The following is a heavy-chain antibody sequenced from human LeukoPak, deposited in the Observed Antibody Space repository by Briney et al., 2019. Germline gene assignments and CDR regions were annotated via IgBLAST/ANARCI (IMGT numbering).Heavy chain of an antibody. V-gene: IGHV3-30-3*01. CDR1: GFSFSSYA. Sequence: GGSLRLSCAASGFSFSSYAMDWVRQAPGKGLEWVAVISYDGSNKYYADSVKGRFTISRDNSKNTLYLQMNSLRAEDTAVYYCARDDSSGYVDYWGQGTLVTVSS. CDR3: ARDDSSGYVDY. D-gene: IGHD3-22*01. J-gene: IGHJ4*02. CDR2: ISYDGSNK.